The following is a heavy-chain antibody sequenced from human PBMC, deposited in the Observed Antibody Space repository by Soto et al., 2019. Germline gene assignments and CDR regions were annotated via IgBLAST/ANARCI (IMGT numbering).Heavy chain of an antibody. Sequence: ASVKVSCKASGGTFSSYAISWVRQAPGQGLEWMGGIIPIFGTANYAQKFQGRVTITADESTGTAYMELSSLRSEDTAVYYCARDGTIAVAARFDPWGQGTMVTVPS. CDR2: IIPIFGTA. J-gene: IGHJ5*02. CDR3: ARDGTIAVAARFDP. CDR1: GGTFSSYA. V-gene: IGHV1-69*13. D-gene: IGHD6-19*01.